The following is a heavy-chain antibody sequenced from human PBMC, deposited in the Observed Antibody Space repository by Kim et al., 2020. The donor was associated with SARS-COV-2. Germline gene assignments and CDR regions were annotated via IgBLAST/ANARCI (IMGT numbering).Heavy chain of an antibody. Sequence: SETLSLTCTVSGGSMSTYYWSWIRQPPGKGLEWIGYIHSSGSANYNPSLKSRVSISIDTSKNQFSLKLSSMTAADTAVYYCARRDLASHVFDFWGQGTM. CDR3: ARRDLASHVFDF. J-gene: IGHJ3*01. CDR2: IHSSGSA. CDR1: GGSMSTYY. V-gene: IGHV4-59*08. D-gene: IGHD5-12*01.